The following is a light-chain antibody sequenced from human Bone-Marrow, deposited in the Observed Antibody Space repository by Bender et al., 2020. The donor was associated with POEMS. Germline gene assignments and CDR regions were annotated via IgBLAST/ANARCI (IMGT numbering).Light chain of an antibody. V-gene: IGLV3-25*02. CDR1: TLSKHY. Sequence: SYELTQPPSVSVSPGQTARITCSGDTLSKHYVYWYQQRPGQAPLVVISKDTERPSGIPERFSGSRSGTSASLAISGLQSEDEADYYCAVWDDSLNGWVFGGGTKLTVL. J-gene: IGLJ3*02. CDR2: KDT. CDR3: AVWDDSLNGWV.